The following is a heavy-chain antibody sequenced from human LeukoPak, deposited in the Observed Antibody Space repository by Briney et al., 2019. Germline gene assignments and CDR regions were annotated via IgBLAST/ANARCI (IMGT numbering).Heavy chain of an antibody. J-gene: IGHJ4*02. D-gene: IGHD2-2*01. CDR3: ARSHSSSLRASFAY. CDR2: INPYNGDT. Sequence: ASVKVSCKASGYTFSNYGISWVRQAPGKGLEWMGRINPYNGDTNFGQKVQGRLTMTTDTTTRTAYMELRSLRADDTAVYYCARSHSSSLRASFAYWGRGTLVTVSS. V-gene: IGHV1-18*01. CDR1: GYTFSNYG.